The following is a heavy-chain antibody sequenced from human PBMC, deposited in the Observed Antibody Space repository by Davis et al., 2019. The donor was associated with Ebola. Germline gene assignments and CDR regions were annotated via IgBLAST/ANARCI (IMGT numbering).Heavy chain of an antibody. CDR3: AMTILRSTSKPRNLYYMDV. CDR2: ISGSGGST. CDR1: GFTFSSYA. V-gene: IGHV3-23*01. J-gene: IGHJ6*03. Sequence: PAGSLTLSCAASGFTFSSYAMSWVRQAPGKGLEWVSAISGSGGSTYYADSVKGRFTISRDNSKNTLYLQMNSLRAEDTAVYYCAMTILRSTSKPRNLYYMDVWGKGTTVTVSS. D-gene: IGHD2-2*01.